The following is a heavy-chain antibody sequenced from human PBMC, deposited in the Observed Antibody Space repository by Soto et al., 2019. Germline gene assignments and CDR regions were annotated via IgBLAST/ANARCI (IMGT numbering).Heavy chain of an antibody. J-gene: IGHJ6*02. CDR1: GFTFSSYA. CDR2: ISDDGSSK. CDR3: ARDRRGPELYGMDV. V-gene: IGHV3-30-3*01. D-gene: IGHD1-7*01. Sequence: GGSLRLSCAASGFTFSSYAMHWVRQAPGKGLEWVAVISDDGSSKYYADSVKGRFTISRDNSKNTLYLQMNSLRAEDTAVYYCARDRRGPELYGMDVWGQGTTVTVSS.